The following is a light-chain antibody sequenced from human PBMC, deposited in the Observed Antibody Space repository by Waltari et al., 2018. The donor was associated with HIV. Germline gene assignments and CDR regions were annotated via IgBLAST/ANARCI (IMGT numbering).Light chain of an antibody. V-gene: IGLV2-14*03. J-gene: IGLJ1*01. CDR3: CSYTVKSTYV. CDR2: DVT. Sequence: QSALTQPASVSGSPGQSITISCTGTINDIGGYNYFSLYQFRPGKVPKLMVYDVTHRPSCVCSRFCGSTSGNRAFMTISGLLAEDDAIYYCCSYTVKSTYVFGPGTKVTVL. CDR1: INDIGGYNY.